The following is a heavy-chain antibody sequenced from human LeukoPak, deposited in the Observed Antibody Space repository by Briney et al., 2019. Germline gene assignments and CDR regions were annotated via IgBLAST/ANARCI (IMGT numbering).Heavy chain of an antibody. CDR2: IKQDGSEK. V-gene: IGHV3-7*04. CDR1: GFTFSSYA. Sequence: GGSLRLSCAASGFTFSSYAMSWVRQAPGKGMEWVANIKQDGSEKNYVDSVKGGFTISRENGKNSLCVQMNSPRAEDTAVYYCARAPGNYDFWSGYYTGPHFDYWGQGTLVTVSS. D-gene: IGHD3-3*01. CDR3: ARAPGNYDFWSGYYTGPHFDY. J-gene: IGHJ4*02.